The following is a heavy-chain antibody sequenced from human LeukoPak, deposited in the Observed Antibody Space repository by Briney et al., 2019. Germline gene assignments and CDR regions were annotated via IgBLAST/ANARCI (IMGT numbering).Heavy chain of an antibody. J-gene: IGHJ5*02. V-gene: IGHV4-4*07. CDR1: GFTFSDYY. D-gene: IGHD3-10*01. CDR2: IYTSGST. Sequence: GSLRLSCAASGFTFSDYYMSWIRQPAGKGLEWIGRIYTSGSTNYNPSLKSRVTMSVDTSKNQFSLKLSSVTAADTAVYYCARGSYYGSGSYYAPPYNWFDPWGQGTLVTVSS. CDR3: ARGSYYGSGSYYAPPYNWFDP.